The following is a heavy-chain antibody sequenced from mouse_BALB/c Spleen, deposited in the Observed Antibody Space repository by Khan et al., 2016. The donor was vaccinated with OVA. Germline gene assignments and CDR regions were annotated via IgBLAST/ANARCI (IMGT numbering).Heavy chain of an antibody. CDR2: IYPGNVNT. V-gene: IGHV1S56*01. Sequence: QVQLQQSGPELVKPGASVRISCKASGYTFTSYYIHWVKQRPGQGLEWIGWIYPGNVNTKYNEKFKGKATLTADKSSSTAYMQLSSLTSEDSAVYFCARWLTRDFDYWGQGITLTVSS. D-gene: IGHD2-2*01. CDR3: ARWLTRDFDY. J-gene: IGHJ2*01. CDR1: GYTFTSYY.